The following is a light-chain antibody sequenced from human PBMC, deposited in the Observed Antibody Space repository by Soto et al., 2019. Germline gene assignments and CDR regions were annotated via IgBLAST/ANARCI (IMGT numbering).Light chain of an antibody. J-gene: IGKJ1*01. CDR1: QSISSW. V-gene: IGKV1-5*01. Sequence: DSQINQSPSTLSASVGDRVTITCRASQSISSWLAWYQQKPGTAPKVLIYHASNLQSGVPSRFSGSGSGTEFTLTISSLQPDDFATYYCQQYNSYSFGQGTKVDIK. CDR3: QQYNSYS. CDR2: HAS.